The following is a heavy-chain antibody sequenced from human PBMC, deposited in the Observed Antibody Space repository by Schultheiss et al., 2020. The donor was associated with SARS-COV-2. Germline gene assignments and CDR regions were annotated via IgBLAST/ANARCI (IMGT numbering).Heavy chain of an antibody. V-gene: IGHV3-53*01. J-gene: IGHJ4*02. CDR2: IYSGGST. CDR1: GFAFSSYV. CDR3: ASGRSSDY. D-gene: IGHD1-26*01. Sequence: GGSLRLSCAASGFAFSSYVLHWVRRAPGKGPEWVSVIYSGGSTYYADSVKGRFTISRDNSKNTLYLQMNSLRAEDTAVYYCASGRSSDYWGQGTLVTVSS.